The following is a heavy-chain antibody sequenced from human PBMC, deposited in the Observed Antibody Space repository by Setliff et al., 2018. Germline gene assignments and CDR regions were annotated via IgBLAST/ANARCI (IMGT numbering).Heavy chain of an antibody. Sequence: SETLSLTCTVSGGSISSGDYYWSWIRQPPGKGLEWIGYIYYSGSTYYNPSLKSRVTISVDTSKNQFSLKLSSVTAADTAVYYCARGGIAMNHYMDVWGQGTTVTVSS. D-gene: IGHD6-13*01. J-gene: IGHJ6*03. V-gene: IGHV4-30-4*02. CDR3: ARGGIAMNHYMDV. CDR2: IYYSGST. CDR1: GGSISSGDYY.